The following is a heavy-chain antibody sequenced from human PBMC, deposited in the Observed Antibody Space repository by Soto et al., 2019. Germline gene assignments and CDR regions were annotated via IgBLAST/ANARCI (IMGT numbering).Heavy chain of an antibody. CDR1: GGSISSNY. D-gene: IGHD6-13*01. Sequence: SETLSLTCTGSGGSISSNYWTWIRQPPGKGLEWIGYVYNSGSTNYNPSLKSRVTISEDTSKSQFSLKVNSMTAADTAVYYCARYRREAVAGYTLDNWGQGILVTVSS. CDR2: VYNSGST. CDR3: ARYRREAVAGYTLDN. V-gene: IGHV4-59*01. J-gene: IGHJ4*02.